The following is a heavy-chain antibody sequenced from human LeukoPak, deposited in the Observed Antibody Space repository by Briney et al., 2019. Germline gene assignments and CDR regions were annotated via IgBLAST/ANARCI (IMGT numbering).Heavy chain of an antibody. CDR3: ARKRRLLESGFDP. Sequence: NPSETLSLTCTVSGGSISDYYWNWIRQRPGKGLEWIGYIYYIGTTTYNPSLKSRVTISVDTSKNQFSLRLTSVTAADTAVYYCARKRRLLESGFDPWGQGALVTVSS. CDR2: IYYIGTT. D-gene: IGHD3-3*01. V-gene: IGHV4-59*12. CDR1: GGSISDYY. J-gene: IGHJ5*02.